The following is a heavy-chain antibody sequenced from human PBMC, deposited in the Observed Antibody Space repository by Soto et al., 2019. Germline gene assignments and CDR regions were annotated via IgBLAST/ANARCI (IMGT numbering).Heavy chain of an antibody. D-gene: IGHD3-10*02. J-gene: IGHJ2*01. Sequence: RWIRPPPGKGLEWNGEINHSGSTNYNPSLKSRVTISVDTSKNQFSLKLSSVTAADTAVYYCARVFGLCFFFQAEDGIRDL. CDR2: INHSGST. V-gene: IGHV4-34*01. CDR3: ARVFGLCFFFQAEDGIRDL.